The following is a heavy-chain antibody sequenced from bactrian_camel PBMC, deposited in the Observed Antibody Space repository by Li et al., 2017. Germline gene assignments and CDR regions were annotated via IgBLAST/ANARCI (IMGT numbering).Heavy chain of an antibody. D-gene: IGHD1*01. Sequence: HVQLVESGGGSVQTGGSLRLSCAVSGYMSSRYCMGWFRQVPGKEREGVASLGSAGKISYADFVMGRFTISKDNARKTLYLQMNSMKSGDTAMYYCAAGPPWTQYSGDWYLPNRYAFWGLGTQVTVS. J-gene: IGHJ4*01. CDR1: GYMSSRYC. CDR2: SLGSAGKI. CDR3: AAGPPWTQYSGDWYLPNRYAF. V-gene: IGHV3S1*01.